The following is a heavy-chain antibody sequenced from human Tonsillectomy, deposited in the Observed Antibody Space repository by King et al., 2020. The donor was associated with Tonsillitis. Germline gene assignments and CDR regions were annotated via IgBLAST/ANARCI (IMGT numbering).Heavy chain of an antibody. Sequence: VQLVESGGVVIQPGGSLRLSCAASGFTFGDYVMHWVRQDPGKGLQWFSLISGDGGTTYYGNSVKGRFTISRDNSKSSLYLQMNSLRAEDTALYYCVKGRAGRAVANLDYWGQGTLVTVSS. CDR1: GFTFGDYV. D-gene: IGHD6-19*01. V-gene: IGHV3-43D*03. CDR3: VKGRAGRAVANLDY. CDR2: ISGDGGTT. J-gene: IGHJ4*02.